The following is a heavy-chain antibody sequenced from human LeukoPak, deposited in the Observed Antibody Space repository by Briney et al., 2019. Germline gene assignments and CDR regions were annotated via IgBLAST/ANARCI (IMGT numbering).Heavy chain of an antibody. J-gene: IGHJ5*02. CDR1: GYTFTGYY. CDR3: ARDQAPRMITFGGPRRWFDP. Sequence: ASVKVSCKASGYTFTGYYMHWVRQAPGQGLECMGWINPNSGGTNYAQKFQGRVTMTRDTSISTAYMELSRLRSDDTAVYYCARDQAPRMITFGGPRRWFDPWGQGTLVTVSS. D-gene: IGHD3-16*01. CDR2: INPNSGGT. V-gene: IGHV1-2*02.